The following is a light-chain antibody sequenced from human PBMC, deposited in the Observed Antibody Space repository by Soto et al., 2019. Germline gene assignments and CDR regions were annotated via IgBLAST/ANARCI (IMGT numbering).Light chain of an antibody. CDR1: SSDVGGYNY. J-gene: IGLJ2*01. CDR2: DVS. CDR3: ASHTSTRPVV. V-gene: IGLV2-14*03. Sequence: SALTQPASVSGSPGQSITLSCTGTSSDVGGYNYVSWYQQHAGKAPKLMLYDVSDRPSGVSNRFSGSKSGNTASLTISGLQADDEADYYCASHTSTRPVVFGGGTQLTVL.